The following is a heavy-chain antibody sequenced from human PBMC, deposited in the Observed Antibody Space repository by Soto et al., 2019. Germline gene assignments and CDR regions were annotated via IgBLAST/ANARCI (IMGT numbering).Heavy chain of an antibody. Sequence: ASVKVSCKASGYTFSDYYIHWVRQAPGQGLEWMGWINPNSGGTKYAPKFQGGVTMTRDTSITTAYMELSRLRSGDTAVYYCAREPATAKPEGVDFWGQGALVTVSS. D-gene: IGHD1-1*01. CDR1: GYTFSDYY. J-gene: IGHJ4*02. CDR2: INPNSGGT. V-gene: IGHV1-2*02. CDR3: AREPATAKPEGVDF.